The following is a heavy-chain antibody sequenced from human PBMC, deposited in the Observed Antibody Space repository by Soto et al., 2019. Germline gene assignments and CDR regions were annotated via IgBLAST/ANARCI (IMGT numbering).Heavy chain of an antibody. CDR2: IYPGDSDT. CDR1: GYSGSGSS. J-gene: IGHJ6*02. D-gene: IGHD3-10*01. Sequence: PVESLKISCEGSGYSGSGSSMGGVRQMPGKALEWMGIIYPGDSDTRYSPSFQGQVTISADKSISTAYLQWSSLKASDTAMYYCAITLVRGVPTPWEYGTDVPGRGTTGSGS. CDR3: AITLVRGVPTPWEYGTDV. V-gene: IGHV5-51*01.